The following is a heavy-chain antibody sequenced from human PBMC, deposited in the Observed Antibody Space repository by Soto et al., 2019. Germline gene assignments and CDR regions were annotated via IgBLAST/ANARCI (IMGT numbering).Heavy chain of an antibody. CDR3: AMTTMVRGVIAKDFDY. J-gene: IGHJ4*02. V-gene: IGHV4-31*03. CDR2: IYYSGRT. D-gene: IGHD3-10*01. CDR1: GGSISSGGYY. Sequence: QVQLQESGPGLVKPSQTLSLTCTVSGGSISSGGYYWSWIRQHPGKGLEWIGYIYYSGRTYYNPSLKSRVTISVDTSKNQFSLKLSSVTAADTAVYYCAMTTMVRGVIAKDFDYWGQGTLVTVSS.